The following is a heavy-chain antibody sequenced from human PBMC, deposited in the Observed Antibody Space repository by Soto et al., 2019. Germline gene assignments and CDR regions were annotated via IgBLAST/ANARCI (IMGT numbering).Heavy chain of an antibody. D-gene: IGHD3-16*01. CDR1: GIMFSSYR. CDR2: ISSGSTYI. V-gene: IGHV3-21*01. J-gene: IGHJ4*02. CDR3: ASGAFDY. Sequence: GSLRLSCAASGIMFSSYRMNWVRQAPGKGLEWVSSISSGSTYIYYADSVKGRFTISRDNAKNSLYLQMNSLRAEDTALYYCASGAFDYWGQGTLVTVSS.